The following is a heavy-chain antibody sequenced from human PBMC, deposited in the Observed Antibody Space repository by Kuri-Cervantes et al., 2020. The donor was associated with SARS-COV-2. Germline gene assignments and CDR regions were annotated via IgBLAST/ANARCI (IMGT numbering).Heavy chain of an antibody. V-gene: IGHV4-39*07. CDR2: IYYSGSA. CDR3: ARLGGNTPGYNWFDP. Sequence: SETLSLTCSVSAGSMSSSSHYWGWIRQSPEKGLEWIGSIYYSGSAYYNPSLKSRVTISVDPSKAQFSLNLIYVTAADTAVYYCARLGGNTPGYNWFDPWGQGTLVTVSS. D-gene: IGHD4-23*01. J-gene: IGHJ5*02. CDR1: AGSMSSSSHY.